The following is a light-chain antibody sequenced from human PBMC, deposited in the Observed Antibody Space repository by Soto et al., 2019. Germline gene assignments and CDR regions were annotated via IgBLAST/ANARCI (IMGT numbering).Light chain of an antibody. Sequence: DIQMTQPPPTLSGSVGDRVTITCRASQTSSSWLAWYQQKPGKAPKLLIYKASTLKSGVPSRFSGSGSGTECTLTISSLQPDYFATYYCQHYNRYSEAFGQGTKVELK. CDR2: KAS. CDR3: QHYNRYSEA. CDR1: QTSSSW. V-gene: IGKV1-5*03. J-gene: IGKJ1*01.